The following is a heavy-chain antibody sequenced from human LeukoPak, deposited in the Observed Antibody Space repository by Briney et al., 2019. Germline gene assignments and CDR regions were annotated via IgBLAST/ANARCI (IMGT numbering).Heavy chain of an antibody. CDR3: ARGDYDSGYFDY. Sequence: ASVKVSCKAPGYTFTGYYMHWVRQAPGQGLEWIGWINTNSDGTNYAQKFQGRVAMTGDTSISTAYMEQSRLRSDDTAVYYCARGDYDSGYFDYWGQGTLVTVSS. J-gene: IGHJ4*02. CDR2: INTNSDGT. V-gene: IGHV1-2*02. CDR1: GYTFTGYY. D-gene: IGHD3-16*01.